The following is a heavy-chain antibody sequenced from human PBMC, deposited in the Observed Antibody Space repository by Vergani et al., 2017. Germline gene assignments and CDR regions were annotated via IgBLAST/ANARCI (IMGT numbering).Heavy chain of an antibody. D-gene: IGHD6-13*01. Sequence: QVQLQESGPGLVKPSQTLSLTCTVSGGSISSGSYYWSWIRQPAGKGLEWIGRIYTSGSTNYNPSLKSRVTISVDTSKNQFSLKLSSVTAADTAVYYCASDWLAAAGRGGWFDPWGQGTLVTVSS. CDR2: IYTSGST. J-gene: IGHJ5*02. V-gene: IGHV4-61*02. CDR1: GGSISSGSYY. CDR3: ASDWLAAAGRGGWFDP.